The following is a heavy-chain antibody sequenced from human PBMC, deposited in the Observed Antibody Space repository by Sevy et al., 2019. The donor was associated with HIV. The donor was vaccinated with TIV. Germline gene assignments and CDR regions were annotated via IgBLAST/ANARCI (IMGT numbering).Heavy chain of an antibody. Sequence: GGSLRLSCAASGFTFSSNAMHWVRQAPGKGLEWVAVISHDGRNKYYADPVKGRFTISRDNSKNTLYLQMNSLRAEDTAVYYCARDPRTTVTIRGYFDYWGQGTLVTVSS. CDR2: ISHDGRNK. J-gene: IGHJ4*02. V-gene: IGHV3-30*04. CDR3: ARDPRTTVTIRGYFDY. CDR1: GFTFSSNA. D-gene: IGHD4-17*01.